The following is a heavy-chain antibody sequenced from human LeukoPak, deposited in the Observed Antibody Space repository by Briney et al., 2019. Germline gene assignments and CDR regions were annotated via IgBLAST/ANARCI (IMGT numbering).Heavy chain of an antibody. CDR2: IKQDGSEK. CDR3: ARVATVTRNGAFDI. V-gene: IGHV3-7*01. J-gene: IGHJ3*02. CDR1: GFTFSNYW. D-gene: IGHD4-11*01. Sequence: GGSLRLSCAASGFTFSNYWMTWVRQAPGKGLEWVANIKQDGSEKYYVDSVKGRFTISRDNAKNSLYLQMNSLRAEDTAVYYCARVATVTRNGAFDIWGQGTMVTVSS.